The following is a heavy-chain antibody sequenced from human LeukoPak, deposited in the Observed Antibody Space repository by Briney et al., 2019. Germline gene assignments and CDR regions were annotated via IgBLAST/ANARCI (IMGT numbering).Heavy chain of an antibody. D-gene: IGHD2-2*01. J-gene: IGHJ5*02. V-gene: IGHV3-53*01. CDR1: GITVSSNY. Sequence: GGSLRLSCAASGITVSSNYMSWVRQAPGKGLEWVSVIYSGGSGGYTYYADSVKGRFTISRDNSKNTLYLQMNSLRAKDTAVYYCAREGGSGYCSSTGCSLASWGQGTLVTVSS. CDR2: IYSGGSGGYT. CDR3: AREGGSGYCSSTGCSLAS.